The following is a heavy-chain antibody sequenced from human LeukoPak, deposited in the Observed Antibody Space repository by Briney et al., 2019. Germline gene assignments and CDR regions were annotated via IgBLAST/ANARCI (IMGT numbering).Heavy chain of an antibody. CDR2: IKQDGSEK. Sequence: PGGSLRLSCAASGFTFSSYWMSWVRQAPGKGLEWVANIKQDGSEKYYVDSVKGRFTISRDNAKNLLYLQMNSLRAEDTAVYYCARDRIVTTVVTEYYFDYWGQGTLVAVSS. V-gene: IGHV3-7*01. CDR1: GFTFSSYW. J-gene: IGHJ4*02. CDR3: ARDRIVTTVVTEYYFDY. D-gene: IGHD4-23*01.